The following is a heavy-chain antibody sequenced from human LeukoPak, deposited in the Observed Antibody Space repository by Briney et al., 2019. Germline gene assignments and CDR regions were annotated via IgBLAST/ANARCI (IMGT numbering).Heavy chain of an antibody. CDR3: ASDQTTVVSGKAFDI. V-gene: IGHV1-8*01. D-gene: IGHD4-23*01. CDR1: VYTVTSYD. J-gene: IGHJ3*02. Sequence: ASVKVSCKASVYTVTSYDINWGRQATGQGLEWRGCMNPNRGNTGYAQKFQSRGTMTRDTSRSTAYVELSSLRSEDTAVYYCASDQTTVVSGKAFDIWGQGTMVTVSS. CDR2: MNPNRGNT.